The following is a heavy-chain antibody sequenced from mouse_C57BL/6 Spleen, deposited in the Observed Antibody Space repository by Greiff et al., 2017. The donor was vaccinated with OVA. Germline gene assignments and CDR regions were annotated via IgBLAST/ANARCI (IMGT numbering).Heavy chain of an antibody. CDR2: INPNNGGT. CDR3: ARGPMGDYYYGSRGAMDY. CDR1: GYTFTDYN. D-gene: IGHD1-1*01. Sequence: VQLKQSGPELVKPGASVKIPCKASGYTFTDYNMDWVKQSHGKSLEWIGDINPNNGGTIYNQKFKGKATLTVDKSSSTAYMELRSLTSEDTAVYYCARGPMGDYYYGSRGAMDYWGQGTSVTVSS. J-gene: IGHJ4*01. V-gene: IGHV1-18*01.